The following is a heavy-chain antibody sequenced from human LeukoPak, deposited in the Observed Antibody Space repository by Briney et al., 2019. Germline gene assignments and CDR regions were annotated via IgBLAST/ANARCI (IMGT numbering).Heavy chain of an antibody. D-gene: IGHD5-12*01. V-gene: IGHV3-48*03. CDR1: GFTLSEYE. Sequence: GGSLRLSCVDSGFTLSEYEMNWVRQAPGKGLEWVSYISGFSTTIYYADSVEGRFTISRDNAKNSLYLQMGSLRAEDTAIYYCARDPSVGGYSGSELDFWGQGTLVTVSS. CDR3: ARDPSVGGYSGSELDF. CDR2: ISGFSTTI. J-gene: IGHJ4*02.